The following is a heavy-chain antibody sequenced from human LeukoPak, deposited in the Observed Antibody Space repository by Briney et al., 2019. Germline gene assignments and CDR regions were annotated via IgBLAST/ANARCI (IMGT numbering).Heavy chain of an antibody. J-gene: IGHJ5*02. D-gene: IGHD3-22*01. V-gene: IGHV1-2*02. Sequence: ASVKVSCKASGYTFTGYYMHWVRQAPGQGLEWMGWINPNSGGTNYAQKFQGRVTMTRDTSISTAYMELSRLRSDDTAVYYCARGHITMIVEASFDPWGQGTLVTVPS. CDR1: GYTFTGYY. CDR3: ARGHITMIVEASFDP. CDR2: INPNSGGT.